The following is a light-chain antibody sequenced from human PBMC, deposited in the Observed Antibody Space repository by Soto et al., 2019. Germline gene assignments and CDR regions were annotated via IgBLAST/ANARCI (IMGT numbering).Light chain of an antibody. J-gene: IGKJ2*01. CDR1: QGINSW. CDR2: STS. CDR3: QQANSFPHT. Sequence: DVQMTQSPSSVAASVGDRVTITCRASQGINSWLAWYQQKPGKVPNLLIYSTSILQSGVPSRFSGSRSGTDFTLTISSLQPEDFATYYCQQANSFPHTFGQGTKLEIK. V-gene: IGKV1-12*01.